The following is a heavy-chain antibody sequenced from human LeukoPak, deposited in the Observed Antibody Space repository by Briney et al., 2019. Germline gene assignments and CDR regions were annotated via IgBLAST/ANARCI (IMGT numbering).Heavy chain of an antibody. D-gene: IGHD2-2*01. Sequence: GESLKISCKGSGYSFTSYWIGWVRQMPGKGLEWMGIIYPGDSDTRYSPSFQGQVTISADKSISTAYLQWSSLKASDTAMYYCARLRYCSSTSRYPNWFDPWGQGTLVTVSS. J-gene: IGHJ5*02. CDR3: ARLRYCSSTSRYPNWFDP. V-gene: IGHV5-51*01. CDR1: GYSFTSYW. CDR2: IYPGDSDT.